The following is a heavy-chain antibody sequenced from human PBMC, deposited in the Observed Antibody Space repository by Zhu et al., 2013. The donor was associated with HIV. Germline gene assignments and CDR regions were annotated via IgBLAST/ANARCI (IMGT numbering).Heavy chain of an antibody. CDR2: INPDSGGT. J-gene: IGHJ6*02. CDR3: ARPYDFWSGFDTDHNYGMDV. V-gene: IGHV1-2*02. CDR1: GYTFTGYY. D-gene: IGHD3-3*01. Sequence: QVQLVQSGAEVKKPGASVKVSCKASGYTFTGYYLHWVRQAPGQGLEWMGWINPDSGGTNYGQKFQGRVTMTSDTSINTAYMVLSRLRSDDTAVYFCARPYDFWSGFDTDHNYGMDVWGQGTAVTVSS.